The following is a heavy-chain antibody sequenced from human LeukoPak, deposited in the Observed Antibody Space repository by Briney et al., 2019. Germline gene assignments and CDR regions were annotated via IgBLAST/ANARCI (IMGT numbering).Heavy chain of an antibody. V-gene: IGHV3-20*04. CDR2: INWKCDLT. CDR3: ATTGSGSYYDY. J-gene: IGHJ4*02. D-gene: IGHD1-26*01. CDR1: GFTFDDYG. Sequence: PGGSLRLSCAASGFTFDDYGISWVRQAAGKGLEWVSTINWKCDLTYYVDSVKGRFTISRDNAKNTLFLQMNSLRAEDTAVYYCATTGSGSYYDYWGQGTLVTVSS.